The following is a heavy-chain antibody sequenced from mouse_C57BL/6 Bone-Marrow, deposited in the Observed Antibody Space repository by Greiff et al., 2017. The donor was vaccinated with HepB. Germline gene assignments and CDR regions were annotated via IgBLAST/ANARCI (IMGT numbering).Heavy chain of an antibody. CDR3: ARDVLLRPFAY. D-gene: IGHD1-1*01. J-gene: IGHJ3*01. CDR1: GYSFTGYY. Sequence: EVQRVESGPELVKPGASVKISCKASGYSFTGYYMNWVKQSPEKSLEWIGEINPSTGGTTYNQKFKAKATLTVDKSSSTAYMQLKSLTSEDSAVYYCARDVLLRPFAYWGQGTLVTVSA. CDR2: INPSTGGT. V-gene: IGHV1-42*01.